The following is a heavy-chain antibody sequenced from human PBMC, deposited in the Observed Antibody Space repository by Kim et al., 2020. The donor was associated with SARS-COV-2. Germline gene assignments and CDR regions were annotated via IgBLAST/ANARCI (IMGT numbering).Heavy chain of an antibody. CDR2: ISYDGSNK. Sequence: GGSLRLSCAASGFTFSSYAMHWVRQAPGKGLEWVAVISYDGSNKYYADSVKGRFTISRDNSKTTLYLQMNSLRAEDTAVYYCARDVRLQTWGYGMDVWGQGTTVTVSS. V-gene: IGHV3-30-3*01. CDR1: GFTFSSYA. D-gene: IGHD3-16*01. J-gene: IGHJ6*02. CDR3: ARDVRLQTWGYGMDV.